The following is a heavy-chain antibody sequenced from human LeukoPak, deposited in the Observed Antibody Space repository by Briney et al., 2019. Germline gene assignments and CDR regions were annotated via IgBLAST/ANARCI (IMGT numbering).Heavy chain of an antibody. CDR3: ARGEDGYNVDY. CDR2: INPNSGGT. D-gene: IGHD5-24*01. Sequence: ASVKVSCKASGYTFTGYYMHWVRQAPGQGLEWMGWINPNSGGTNYAQKFQGRVTMTRDTSTSTAYMEVRRLRSDDTAVYYCARGEDGYNVDYWGQGTLVTVSS. J-gene: IGHJ4*02. CDR1: GYTFTGYY. V-gene: IGHV1-2*02.